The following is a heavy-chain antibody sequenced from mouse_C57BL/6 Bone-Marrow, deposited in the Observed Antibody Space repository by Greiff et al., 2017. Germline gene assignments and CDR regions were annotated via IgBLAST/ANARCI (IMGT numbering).Heavy chain of an antibody. Sequence: VQLQQPGAELVRPGSSVKLSCKASGYTFTSYWMHWVKQRPIQGLEWIGNIDPSDSETHYNQKFKDKATLTVNKSSSTAYMPLSSLTSEDSAVYYCARYSNYFDYWGQGTTLTVSS. CDR3: ARYSNYFDY. J-gene: IGHJ2*01. CDR2: IDPSDSET. CDR1: GYTFTSYW. D-gene: IGHD2-5*01. V-gene: IGHV1-52*01.